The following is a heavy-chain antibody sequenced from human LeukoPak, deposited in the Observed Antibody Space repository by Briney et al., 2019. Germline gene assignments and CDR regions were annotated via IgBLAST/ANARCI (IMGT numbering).Heavy chain of an antibody. CDR1: GFTFSDYY. D-gene: IGHD2-15*01. J-gene: IGHJ6*02. V-gene: IGHV3-72*01. Sequence: GGSLRLSCAASGFTFSDYYMDWVRQAPGMGLEWVGRIRNKANSYTTEYAASVSGRFSISRDDSKDSLCLQMNSLKTEDTAVYYCARESKLGAAPTGGYYYYGMDVWGQGTTVTVSS. CDR2: IRNKANSYTT. CDR3: ARESKLGAAPTGGYYYYGMDV.